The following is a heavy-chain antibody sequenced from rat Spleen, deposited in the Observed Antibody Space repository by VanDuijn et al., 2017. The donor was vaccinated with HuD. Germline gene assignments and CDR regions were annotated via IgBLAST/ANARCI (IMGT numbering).Heavy chain of an antibody. V-gene: IGHV2-63*01. CDR3: ARWYGYNYFDY. CDR1: GFALTNYN. CDR2: MRYNGDT. D-gene: IGHD1-9*01. J-gene: IGHJ2*01. Sequence: QVQLKESGPGLVQPSQTLSLTCTVSGFALTNYNVHWVRQPPGKGLEWMGRMRYNGDTSYNSALKSRLSISRDTSKSQVFLKMNSLKTEDTAMYFCARWYGYNYFDYWGQGVMVTVSS.